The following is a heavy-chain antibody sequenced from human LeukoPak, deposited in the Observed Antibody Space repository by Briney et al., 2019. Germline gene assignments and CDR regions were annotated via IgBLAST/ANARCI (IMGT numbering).Heavy chain of an antibody. J-gene: IGHJ5*02. CDR2: MYYSGSI. CDR1: GGSISSYY. Sequence: PSETLSLTCTVSGGSISSYYRTWIRQPPGKGLEWIGYMYYSGSINYNPSLKSRVTISIDTSKNQFSLKLNSVTAADTAVYYCARLRQTWFDPWGQGTLVTVSS. V-gene: IGHV4-59*08. CDR3: ARLRQTWFDP.